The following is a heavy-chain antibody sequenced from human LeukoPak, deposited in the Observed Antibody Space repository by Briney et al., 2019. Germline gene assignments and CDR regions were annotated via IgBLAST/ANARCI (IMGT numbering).Heavy chain of an antibody. CDR2: ISGSGGST. CDR1: GFTFSSYA. V-gene: IGHV3-23*01. D-gene: IGHD6-19*01. J-gene: IGHJ5*02. Sequence: PGGSLRLSCAASGFTFSSYAMSWVRQAPGKGLEWVSAISGSGGSTYYADSVKGRFTISRDNSKNTLYLQMNSLRAEDTAVYYCAKGQDSSGWSSYNWFDPWGQGTLVTVSS. CDR3: AKGQDSSGWSSYNWFDP.